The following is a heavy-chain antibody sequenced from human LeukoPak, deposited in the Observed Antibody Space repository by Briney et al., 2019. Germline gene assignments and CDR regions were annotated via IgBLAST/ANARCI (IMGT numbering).Heavy chain of an antibody. CDR3: ALARSEYHYGMDV. CDR2: TYYRSKWYY. Sequence: PSQTLSLTCAISGDSVSSISVAWNWIRQSPSRGLEWLGRTYYRSKWYYEYAVSVKGRININPDPSKNQFSLQINSVTPEDTAVYYCALARSEYHYGMDVWGQGTTVTVSS. V-gene: IGHV6-1*01. CDR1: GDSVSSISVA. J-gene: IGHJ6*02.